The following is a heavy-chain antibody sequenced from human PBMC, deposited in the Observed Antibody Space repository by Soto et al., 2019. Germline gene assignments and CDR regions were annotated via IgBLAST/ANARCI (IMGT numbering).Heavy chain of an antibody. CDR3: ARGLYSGYDLWNYYYGMDV. CDR1: GGTFSSYA. V-gene: IGHV1-69*13. D-gene: IGHD5-12*01. CDR2: IIPIFGTA. J-gene: IGHJ6*02. Sequence: GASVKVSCKASGGTFSSYAISWVRQAPGQGLEWMGGIIPIFGTANYAQKLQGRVTITADESTSTAYMELSSLRSEDTAVYYCARGLYSGYDLWNYYYGMDVWGQGTTVTDSS.